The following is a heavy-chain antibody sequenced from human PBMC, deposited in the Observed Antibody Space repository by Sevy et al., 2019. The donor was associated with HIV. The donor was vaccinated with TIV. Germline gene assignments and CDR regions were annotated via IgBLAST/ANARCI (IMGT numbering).Heavy chain of an antibody. Sequence: GGSLRLSCAASGFTFSSYAMHWVRQAPGKGLEWVAVISYDGSNKYYADSVKGRFTISRDNSKNTLYLKMNSLRAEDTAVYYCARDSSYCSGGSCYYYYGMDVWGQGTTVTVSS. CDR2: ISYDGSNK. D-gene: IGHD2-15*01. CDR3: ARDSSYCSGGSCYYYYGMDV. V-gene: IGHV3-30-3*01. CDR1: GFTFSSYA. J-gene: IGHJ6*02.